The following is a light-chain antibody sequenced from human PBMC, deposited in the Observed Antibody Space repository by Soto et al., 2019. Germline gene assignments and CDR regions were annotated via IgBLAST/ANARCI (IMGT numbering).Light chain of an antibody. V-gene: IGKV3-15*01. CDR3: QQYNNWWT. J-gene: IGKJ1*01. Sequence: EIVMTQSPATLPVSPGERATLSCRASQSIRSNLAWYQQKPGLAPRLLIYDASTRATGIPARFSGSGSGTEFTLTISSLQPEDVAVYYCQQYNNWWTFGQGTKVDIK. CDR1: QSIRSN. CDR2: DAS.